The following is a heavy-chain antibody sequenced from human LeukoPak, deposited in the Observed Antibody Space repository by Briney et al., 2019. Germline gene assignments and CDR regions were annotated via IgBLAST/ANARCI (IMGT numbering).Heavy chain of an antibody. CDR1: GFTFSSYS. D-gene: IGHD4-23*01. V-gene: IGHV3-21*01. J-gene: IGHJ5*02. Sequence: GGSLRLACAASGFTFSSYSMNWVGQAPGKGLEGVASISSSSSYIYYADSVKGRFTISRDNAKNSLYLQMNSLRAEDTAVYYCARPGDTGGKASHWFDPWSQGTLVTVSS. CDR3: ARPGDTGGKASHWFDP. CDR2: ISSSSSYI.